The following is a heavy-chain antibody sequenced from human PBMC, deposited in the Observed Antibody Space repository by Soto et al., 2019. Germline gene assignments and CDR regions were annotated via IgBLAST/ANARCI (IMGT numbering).Heavy chain of an antibody. CDR3: VRGASLNFDY. CDR2: VNWNGGST. J-gene: IGHJ4*02. D-gene: IGHD1-26*01. V-gene: IGHV3-20*04. CDR1: GFIFDDYG. Sequence: EVQLVESGGGVLRPGGSLRLSCAASGFIFDDYGMSWARQAPGKGLEWVSGVNWNGGSTGYADSVKGRFTISSDNAKYFLFLQMNSLRVEDTAFYYCVRGASLNFDYWGQGTLVTVSS.